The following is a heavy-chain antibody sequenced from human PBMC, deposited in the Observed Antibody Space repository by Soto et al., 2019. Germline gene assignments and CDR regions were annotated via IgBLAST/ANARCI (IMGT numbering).Heavy chain of an antibody. J-gene: IGHJ5*02. CDR3: ARSIAAAGKVGSWFDP. Sequence: SGPTLVNPTRTLTRTCTFSGFSLSTSGMCVSWIRQPPGKALEWLALIDWDDDKYYSTSLKTRLTISKDTSKNQVVLTMTNMDPVDTATYYCARSIAAAGKVGSWFDPWGQGTLVTVSS. CDR1: GFSLSTSGMC. CDR2: IDWDDDK. D-gene: IGHD6-13*01. V-gene: IGHV2-70*01.